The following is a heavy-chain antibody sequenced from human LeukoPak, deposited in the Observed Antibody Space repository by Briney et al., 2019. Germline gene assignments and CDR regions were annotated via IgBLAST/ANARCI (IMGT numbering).Heavy chain of an antibody. CDR3: ARIGSDIVVVVAATSDASDI. CDR2: IYYSGST. J-gene: IGHJ3*02. V-gene: IGHV4-39*01. CDR1: GGSISSSSYY. Sequence: PSETLSLTCTVSGGSISSSSYYWGWIRQPPGKGLEWIGSIYYSGSTYYNPSLKSRVTISVDTSKNQFSLKLSSVTAADTAVYYCARIGSDIVVVVAATSDASDIWGQGTMVTVSS. D-gene: IGHD2-15*01.